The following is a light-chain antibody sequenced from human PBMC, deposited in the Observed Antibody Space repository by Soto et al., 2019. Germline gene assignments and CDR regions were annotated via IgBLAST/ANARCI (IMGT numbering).Light chain of an antibody. Sequence: EIVLTQSPATLSLFPGERATLSCRASQSVISSLGWYQQKPGQPPRLLIYDASERVTGILARFSGSGSETDFTIAISRLEHEDFSVYFWQQRTDGWTFGQGTKVEIK. V-gene: IGKV3-11*01. CDR2: DAS. CDR3: QQRTDGWT. CDR1: QSVISS. J-gene: IGKJ1*01.